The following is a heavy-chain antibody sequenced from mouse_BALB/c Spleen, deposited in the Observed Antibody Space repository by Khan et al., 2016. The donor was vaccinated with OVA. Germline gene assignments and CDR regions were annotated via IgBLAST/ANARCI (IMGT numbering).Heavy chain of an antibody. Sequence: QVQLKESGPGLVAPSQSLSITCTVSGFSLSRYNIHWVRQPPGKGLEWLGMIWGGGGTDYNSTLKSRLNISKDNSKSQVFLKMNSLQTDDTAIYYCARAYYRYDGYYAMDYWGQGTSGTVSS. D-gene: IGHD2-14*01. CDR1: GFSLSRYN. V-gene: IGHV2-6-4*01. CDR3: ARAYYRYDGYYAMDY. J-gene: IGHJ4*01. CDR2: IWGGGGT.